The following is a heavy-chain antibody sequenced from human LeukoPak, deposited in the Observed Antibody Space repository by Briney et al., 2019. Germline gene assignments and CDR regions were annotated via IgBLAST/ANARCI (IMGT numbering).Heavy chain of an antibody. Sequence: SETLSLTCTVSGGSIGSYYWNWVRQAPGKGLEWIGYIHYSGSTNHNASLKSRVTISVDTSKNQYSLKLSSVTAADTAVYYCARDGVAGGFDYWGQGTLVTVAS. D-gene: IGHD6-19*01. CDR2: IHYSGST. CDR3: ARDGVAGGFDY. CDR1: GGSIGSYY. J-gene: IGHJ4*02. V-gene: IGHV4-59*01.